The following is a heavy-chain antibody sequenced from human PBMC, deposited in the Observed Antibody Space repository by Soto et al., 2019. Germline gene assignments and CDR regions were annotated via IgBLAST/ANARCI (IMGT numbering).Heavy chain of an antibody. CDR2: IIPIFGTA. Sequence: ASVKVSCKASGGTFSSYAISWVRQAPGQGLEWMGGIIPIFGTANCAQKFQGRVTITADESTSTAYMELSSLRSEDTAVYYCARDRPVGMGGSYGMDVWGQGTTVTVSS. J-gene: IGHJ6*02. V-gene: IGHV1-69*13. D-gene: IGHD6-6*01. CDR1: GGTFSSYA. CDR3: ARDRPVGMGGSYGMDV.